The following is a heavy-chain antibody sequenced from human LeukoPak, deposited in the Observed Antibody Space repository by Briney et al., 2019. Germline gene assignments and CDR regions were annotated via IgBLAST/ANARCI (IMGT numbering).Heavy chain of an antibody. CDR2: ISSTGGTT. J-gene: IGHJ3*02. V-gene: IGHV3-53*05. CDR1: GFTVSSNY. CDR3: ARASRQIYGDYQLDAFDI. D-gene: IGHD4-17*01. Sequence: GGSLRLSCAASGFTVSSNYMSWVRQAPGKGLEWVSSISSTGGTTYYTDSVKGRFTISRDNSRDTLYLQMNSLRAEDTAVYYCARASRQIYGDYQLDAFDIWAKGQWSPSLQ.